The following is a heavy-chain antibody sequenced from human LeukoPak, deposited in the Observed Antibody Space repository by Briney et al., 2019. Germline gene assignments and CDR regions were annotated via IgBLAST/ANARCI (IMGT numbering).Heavy chain of an antibody. CDR2: ISGSGGST. V-gene: IGHV3-23*01. CDR3: AKPNWGSEYDAFDI. D-gene: IGHD7-27*01. Sequence: GGSLRLSCAASGFTFSSYGMSWVRQAPGKGLEWVSGISGSGGSTYYADSVKGRLTISRDNSKNTLYLQMNSLRAEDTAVYYCAKPNWGSEYDAFDIWGQGTMVTVSS. CDR1: GFTFSSYG. J-gene: IGHJ3*02.